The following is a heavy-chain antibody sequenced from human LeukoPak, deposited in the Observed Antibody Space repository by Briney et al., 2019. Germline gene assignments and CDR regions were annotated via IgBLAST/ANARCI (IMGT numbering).Heavy chain of an antibody. V-gene: IGHV5-51*01. J-gene: IGHJ5*02. D-gene: IGHD4-17*01. Sequence: GESLKISCKGSGYSFTSYWIGWVRQMPGKGLEWMGIIYPGDPDTRYSPSFQGQVTISADKSISTAYLQWSSLKASNTAMYYCARSLTVTRLNWFDPWGQGTLVTVSS. CDR3: ARSLTVTRLNWFDP. CDR1: GYSFTSYW. CDR2: IYPGDPDT.